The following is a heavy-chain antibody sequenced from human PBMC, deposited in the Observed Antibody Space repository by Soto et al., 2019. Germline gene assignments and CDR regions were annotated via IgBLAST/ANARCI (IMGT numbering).Heavy chain of an antibody. CDR1: GFTFDDYT. D-gene: IGHD1-7*01. CDR3: AKGSPLPITGTTIDYYYGMDV. J-gene: IGHJ6*02. CDR2: ISWDGGST. Sequence: GGSLRLSCAASGFTFDDYTMHWVRQAPGKGLEWVSLISWDGGSTYYADSVKGRFTISRDNSKNSLYLQMNSLRTEDTALYYCAKGSPLPITGTTIDYYYGMDVWGQGTTVTVSS. V-gene: IGHV3-43*01.